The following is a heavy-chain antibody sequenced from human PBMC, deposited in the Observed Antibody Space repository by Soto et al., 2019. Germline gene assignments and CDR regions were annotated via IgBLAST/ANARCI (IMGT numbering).Heavy chain of an antibody. D-gene: IGHD5-12*01. V-gene: IGHV1-69*01. Sequence: QVQLVQSGAEVKKPGSSVKVSCTASGGTFSSYAISWVRQAPGQGLEWMGGIIPIFGTANYAQKFQGRVTITADESTSTDYMELSSLRSKDTAVYYCARENEYSGYEYGFWWGYWGQGTLVTVSS. CDR1: GGTFSSYA. J-gene: IGHJ4*02. CDR2: IIPIFGTA. CDR3: ARENEYSGYEYGFWWGY.